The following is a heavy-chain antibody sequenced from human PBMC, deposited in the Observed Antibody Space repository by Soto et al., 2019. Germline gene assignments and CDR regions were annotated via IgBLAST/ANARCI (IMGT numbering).Heavy chain of an antibody. J-gene: IGHJ5*02. D-gene: IGHD3-16*01. Sequence: ASVKGSFKASGYTFTSYVISWVRQAPGQGLEWMGWISAYNGNTNYAQKLQGRVTMTTDTSTSTAYMELRSLRSDDTAVYYCARDLPRVAGDQAANWFDPWGQGTLVTVSS. CDR1: GYTFTSYV. CDR3: ARDLPRVAGDQAANWFDP. CDR2: ISAYNGNT. V-gene: IGHV1-18*01.